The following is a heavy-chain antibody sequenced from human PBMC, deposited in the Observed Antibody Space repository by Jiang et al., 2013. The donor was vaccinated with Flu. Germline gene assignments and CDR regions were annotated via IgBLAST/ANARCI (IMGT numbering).Heavy chain of an antibody. D-gene: IGHD1-26*01. CDR3: VGGALYAFDI. J-gene: IGHJ3*02. CDR2: IYYIGGT. CDR1: GDSMNNYY. V-gene: IGHV4-59*01. Sequence: SGSGLVKPLETLSLTCTVSGDSMNNYYWSWIRQPPGKGLEWIGYIYYIGGTNYTPSLKSRVTISLDTSKNQFSLRLSSVTAADTAVYYCVGGALYAFDIWGQGTMVTVSS.